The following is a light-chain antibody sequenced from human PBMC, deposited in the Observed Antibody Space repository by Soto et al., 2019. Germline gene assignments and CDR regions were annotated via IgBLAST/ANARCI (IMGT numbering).Light chain of an antibody. Sequence: QSALTQPRSVSGSPGQSVTISCTGTSSDVGDYNYVSWVQHHPGKAPQLMIYDVNKRPSGVPDRFSGSKSGNTASLTISGLQADDEADYYCCSYAGSYSFGVFGTGTKVTVL. CDR2: DVN. CDR3: CSYAGSYSFGV. CDR1: SSDVGDYNY. J-gene: IGLJ1*01. V-gene: IGLV2-11*01.